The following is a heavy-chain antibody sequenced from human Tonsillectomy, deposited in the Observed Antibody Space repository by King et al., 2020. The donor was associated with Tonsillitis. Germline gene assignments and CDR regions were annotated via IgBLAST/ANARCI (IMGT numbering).Heavy chain of an antibody. D-gene: IGHD1-14*01. CDR2: MNPHSGDT. Sequence: GQLVQSGAEVKKPGASVRVSCEASGYPFTSYDLNWVRQATGQGLEWMGWMNPHSGDTGYVETFQDRIAMTRDTSTSTAFMELSRLTSEDSAVYYCARARGRKFTHGMDVWGQGTTVIVSS. J-gene: IGHJ6*02. CDR3: ARARGRKFTHGMDV. CDR1: GYPFTSYD. V-gene: IGHV1-8*01.